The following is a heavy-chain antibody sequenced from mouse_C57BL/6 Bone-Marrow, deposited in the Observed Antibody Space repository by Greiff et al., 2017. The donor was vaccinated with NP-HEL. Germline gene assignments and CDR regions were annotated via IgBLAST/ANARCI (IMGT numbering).Heavy chain of an antibody. CDR3: ARWSLFYFDY. J-gene: IGHJ2*01. Sequence: QVQLQQPGAELVKPGASVKLSCKASGYTFTSYWMQWVKQRPGQGLEWIGEIDPSDSYTNYNQKFKGKATLTVDTSSSTAYMQLSSLTSEDSAVYYCARWSLFYFDYWGQGTTLTVSS. D-gene: IGHD6-2*01. V-gene: IGHV1-50*01. CDR1: GYTFTSYW. CDR2: IDPSDSYT.